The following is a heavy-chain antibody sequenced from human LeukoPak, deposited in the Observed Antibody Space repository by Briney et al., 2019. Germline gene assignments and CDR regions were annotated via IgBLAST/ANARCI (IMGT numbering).Heavy chain of an antibody. D-gene: IGHD6-6*01. CDR3: ARDLTGSSPI. Sequence: GGSLRLSCAASGFTFSSYAMSWVRQAPGKGLEWVSVIYSDGSTYYADSVKGRFTISRDKSKDTVHLQMNSLRAEDTAVYYCARDLTGSSPIWGQGTLVTVSS. CDR1: GFTFSSYA. CDR2: IYSDGST. V-gene: IGHV3-53*01. J-gene: IGHJ4*02.